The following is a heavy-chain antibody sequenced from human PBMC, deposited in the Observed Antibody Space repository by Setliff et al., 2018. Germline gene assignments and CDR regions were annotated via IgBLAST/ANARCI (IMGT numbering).Heavy chain of an antibody. Sequence: GGSLRLSCAASGFTFDDYAMHWVRQAPGKGLEWVSYIGESGNNIHYADSVKGRFTISRDSSKNTLYLQMSSLRAEDTAVYYCVKTHWDTWIRGAFDIWGQGTMVTVS. V-gene: IGHV3-48*03. D-gene: IGHD3-10*01. CDR1: GFTFDDYA. CDR2: IGESGNNI. J-gene: IGHJ3*02. CDR3: VKTHWDTWIRGAFDI.